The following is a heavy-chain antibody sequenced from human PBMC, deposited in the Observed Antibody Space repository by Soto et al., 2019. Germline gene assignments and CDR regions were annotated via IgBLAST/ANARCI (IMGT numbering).Heavy chain of an antibody. Sequence: GGSLRLSCAASGFTFSNAWMSWVRQAPGKGLEWVGRIKSKTDGGTTDYAAPVKGRFTISRDDSKNTLYLQMNSLKTEDTAVYYCTTDSYGSGYYYGMDVWGQGTTVTLSS. J-gene: IGHJ6*02. CDR1: GFTFSNAW. CDR2: IKSKTDGGTT. D-gene: IGHD3-10*01. V-gene: IGHV3-15*01. CDR3: TTDSYGSGYYYGMDV.